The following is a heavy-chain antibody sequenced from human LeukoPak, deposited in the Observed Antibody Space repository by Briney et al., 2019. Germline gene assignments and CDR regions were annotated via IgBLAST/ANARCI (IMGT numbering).Heavy chain of an antibody. CDR2: IYYSGST. CDR1: GGSISSGGYY. CDR3: ATHSRIRGAVCYY. J-gene: IGHJ4*02. D-gene: IGHD3-10*01. Sequence: SETLSLTCTVSGGSISSGGYYWIWIRQHPGKGLEWIGYIYYSGSTYYNPSLKSRVTISVDTSKNQFSLKLSSVTAADTAVYYCATHSRIRGAVCYYWGQGTLVTVSS. V-gene: IGHV4-31*03.